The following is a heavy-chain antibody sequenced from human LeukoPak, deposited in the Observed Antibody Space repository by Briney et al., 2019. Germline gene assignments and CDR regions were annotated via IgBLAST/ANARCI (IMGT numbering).Heavy chain of an antibody. CDR1: GFTFNSYG. Sequence: GGSLRLSCVTSGFTFNSYGFYWVRQAPGKGLEWVAVISYDGSKRYYADSVKGRFTISRDTSNKTAYLEMNSLRVDDTAVYYCARDVISRQMITLGLGFWGQGTLVTVSS. V-gene: IGHV3-30*03. CDR3: ARDVISRQMITLGLGF. J-gene: IGHJ4*02. CDR2: ISYDGSKR. D-gene: IGHD1-20*01.